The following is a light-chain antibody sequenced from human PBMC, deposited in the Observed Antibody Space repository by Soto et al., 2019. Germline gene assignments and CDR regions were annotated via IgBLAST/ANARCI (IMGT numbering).Light chain of an antibody. CDR2: DAS. J-gene: IGKJ4*01. CDR1: QSVSSY. CDR3: QQRSDWLT. V-gene: IGKV3-11*01. Sequence: EIVLTQSPATLSLSPGERATLSCRANQSVSSYLAWYQQKPGQAPRLLIYDASNRATGIPARFSGSGSDTHFTLTISSLEPEDFAVYYCQQRSDWLTFGGGTKVEIK.